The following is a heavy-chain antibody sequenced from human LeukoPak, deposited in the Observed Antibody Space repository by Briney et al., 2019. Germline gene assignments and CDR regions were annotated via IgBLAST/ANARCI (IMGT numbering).Heavy chain of an antibody. Sequence: GGSLRLSCAASGFIFSTYDMHWVRQAPGKGLEWVAVISYDRSNKYYADSVKGRFTISRDNSKNTLYLQMESLRAEDTALYYCAKDYAVGSIDYWGQGTLVTVSS. CDR1: GFIFSTYD. V-gene: IGHV3-30*18. CDR3: AKDYAVGSIDY. D-gene: IGHD3-16*01. CDR2: ISYDRSNK. J-gene: IGHJ4*02.